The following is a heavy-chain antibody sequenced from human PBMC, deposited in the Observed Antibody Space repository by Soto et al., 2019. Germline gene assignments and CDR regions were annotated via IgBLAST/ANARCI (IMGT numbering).Heavy chain of an antibody. Sequence: SETLSLTCTVSGGSISSSNYYWGWIRQPPGKGLEWIGSIYYSGSTYYNPSLKSRITISVDTSKNQFSLKLSSVTAADTAVYYCARLASDVVVVPAGFDPWGQGTLVTVSS. CDR1: GGSISSSNYY. V-gene: IGHV4-39*01. J-gene: IGHJ5*02. CDR3: ARLASDVVVVPAGFDP. CDR2: IYYSGST. D-gene: IGHD2-2*01.